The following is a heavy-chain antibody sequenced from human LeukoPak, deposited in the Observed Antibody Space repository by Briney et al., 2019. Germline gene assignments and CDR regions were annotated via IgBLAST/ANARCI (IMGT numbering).Heavy chain of an antibody. Sequence: SVKVSCKASGGTFSSYAISWVRQAPGQGLEWMGRIIPILGIANYVQKFQGRVTITADKSTSTAYMELSSLRSEDTAVYYCATDEGYGIFDYWGQGTLVTVSS. V-gene: IGHV1-69*04. CDR2: IIPILGIA. CDR1: GGTFSSYA. D-gene: IGHD5-12*01. CDR3: ATDEGYGIFDY. J-gene: IGHJ4*02.